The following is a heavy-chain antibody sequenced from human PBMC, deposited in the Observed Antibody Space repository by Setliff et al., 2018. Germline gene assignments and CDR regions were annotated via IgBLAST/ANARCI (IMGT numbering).Heavy chain of an antibody. CDR2: ISAYNGFI. V-gene: IGHV1-18*01. CDR1: GYTFRSYG. D-gene: IGHD2-15*01. J-gene: IGHJ1*01. CDR3: ARERATIVVEPDQAFFHH. Sequence: WASVKVSCKASGYTFRSYGISWVRQAPGQGLEWMGWISAYNGFIVYAQKFQGRVTMTTDTSTNTAYMELRSLRSDDTAVYYCARERATIVVEPDQAFFHHWGQGTLVTVSS.